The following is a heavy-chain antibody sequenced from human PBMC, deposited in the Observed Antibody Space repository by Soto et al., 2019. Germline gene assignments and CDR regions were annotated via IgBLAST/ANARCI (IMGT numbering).Heavy chain of an antibody. D-gene: IGHD3-9*01. CDR1: GFTFSSYA. J-gene: IGHJ3*02. Sequence: LRLSCAASGFTFSSYAMHWVRQAPGKGLEWVAVISYDGSNKYYADSVKGRFTISRDNSKNTLYLQMNSLRAEDTAVYYCARTQYYDILTGYYDVPRGAFDIWGQGTMVTVSS. CDR3: ARTQYYDILTGYYDVPRGAFDI. V-gene: IGHV3-30-3*01. CDR2: ISYDGSNK.